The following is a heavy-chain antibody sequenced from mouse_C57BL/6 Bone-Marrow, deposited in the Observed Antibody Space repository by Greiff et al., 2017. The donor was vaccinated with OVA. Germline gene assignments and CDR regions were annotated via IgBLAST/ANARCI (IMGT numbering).Heavy chain of an antibody. CDR1: GFTFSDYG. D-gene: IGHD2-3*01. Sequence: EVQRVESGGGLVKPGGSLKLSCAASGFTFSDYGMHWVRQAPEKGLEWVAYISSGSSTIYYADTVKGRLTISRDNAKNTLFLQMTSLRSEDTAMYYCARYGYYVPFAYWGQGTLVTVSA. CDR2: ISSGSSTI. J-gene: IGHJ3*01. CDR3: ARYGYYVPFAY. V-gene: IGHV5-17*01.